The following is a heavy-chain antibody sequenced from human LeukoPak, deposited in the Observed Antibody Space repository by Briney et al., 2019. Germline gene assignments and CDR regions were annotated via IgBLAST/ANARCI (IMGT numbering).Heavy chain of an antibody. Sequence: SGGSLRLSCAASGFTFDDYGMSWVRQAPGKGLEWVSGINWNGGSTGYADSVKGRFTISRDNAKNSLYLQMNSLRAEDTALYYCARDLDDSSGSAFDIWGQGTMVTVSS. D-gene: IGHD3-22*01. J-gene: IGHJ3*02. CDR1: GFTFDDYG. CDR2: INWNGGST. CDR3: ARDLDDSSGSAFDI. V-gene: IGHV3-20*04.